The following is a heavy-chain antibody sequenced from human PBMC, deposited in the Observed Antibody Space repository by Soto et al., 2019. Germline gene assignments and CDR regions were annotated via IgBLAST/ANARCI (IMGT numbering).Heavy chain of an antibody. J-gene: IGHJ4*02. CDR2: INHSGST. D-gene: IGHD6-19*01. V-gene: IGHV4-34*01. CDR1: GGSFSGYY. CDR3: ASGSSGWYALDY. Sequence: PSETLSLTCAVYGGSFSGYYWSWIRQPPGKGLEWIGEINHSGSTNYNPSLKSRVTISVDTSKNQFSLKLSPVTAADTAVYYCASGSSGWYALDYWGQGTLVTVSS.